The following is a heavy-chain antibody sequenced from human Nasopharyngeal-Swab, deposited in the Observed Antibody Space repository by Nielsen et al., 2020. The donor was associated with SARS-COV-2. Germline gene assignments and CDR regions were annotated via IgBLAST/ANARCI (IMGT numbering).Heavy chain of an antibody. Sequence: GESLKISCAASGFTFSSYEMNWVRQAPGKGLEWVSYISSSGSTIYYADSVKGRFTISRDNAKNSLYLQMNSLRAEDTAVYYCAREAVIVHSDTVTTESSYYYHYYGMDVWGQGTTVTVSS. CDR1: GFTFSSYE. V-gene: IGHV3-48*03. CDR3: AREAVIVHSDTVTTESSYYYHYYGMDV. CDR2: ISSSGSTI. D-gene: IGHD4-11*01. J-gene: IGHJ6*02.